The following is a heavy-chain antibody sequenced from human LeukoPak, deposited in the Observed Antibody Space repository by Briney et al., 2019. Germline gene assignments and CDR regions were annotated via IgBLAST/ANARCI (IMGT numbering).Heavy chain of an antibody. CDR1: GGSISSGDYY. CDR3: ARVSGSSGSYYRHPKNWFDP. Sequence: SQTLSLTCTVSGGSISSGDYYWSWIRQPPGKGLEWIGYIYYSGSTYYNPSLKSRVTISVDTSKNQFSLKLSSVTAADTAVYYCARVSGSSGSYYRHPKNWFDPWGQGTLVTVSS. J-gene: IGHJ5*02. V-gene: IGHV4-30-4*08. D-gene: IGHD3-10*01. CDR2: IYYSGST.